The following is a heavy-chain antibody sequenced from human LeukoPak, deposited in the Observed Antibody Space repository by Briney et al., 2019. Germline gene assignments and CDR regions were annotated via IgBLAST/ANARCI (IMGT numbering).Heavy chain of an antibody. CDR3: PRDVSSTPHWEFDY. D-gene: IGHD1-26*01. J-gene: IGHJ4*02. Sequence: ASVKVSCKTSGYTFADYFIHWVRQAPGQGLEYMGRINANSGGTEYQQKFQGRVTMTSDMSISTAYVEVNWLISDDTAIYYCPRDVSSTPHWEFDYWGQGTTVTVSS. V-gene: IGHV1-2*06. CDR2: INANSGGT. CDR1: GYTFADYF.